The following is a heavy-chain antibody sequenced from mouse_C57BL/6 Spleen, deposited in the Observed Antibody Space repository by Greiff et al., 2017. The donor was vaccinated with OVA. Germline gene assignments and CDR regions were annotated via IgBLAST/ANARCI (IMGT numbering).Heavy chain of an antibody. V-gene: IGHV1-61*01. CDR2: IYPSDSET. Sequence: VQLQQPGAELVRPGSSVKLSCKASGYTFTSYWMDWVKQRPGQGLEWIGNIYPSDSETHYNQKFKDKATLTVDKSSSTAYMQLSSLTSEDSAVYYCARRGSYYAMDYWGQGTSVTVSS. CDR1: GYTFTSYW. CDR3: ARRGSYYAMDY. J-gene: IGHJ4*01.